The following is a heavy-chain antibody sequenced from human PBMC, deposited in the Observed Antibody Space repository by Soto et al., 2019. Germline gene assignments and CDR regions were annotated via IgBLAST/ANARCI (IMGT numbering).Heavy chain of an antibody. Sequence: QVQLQESGPGLVRPSQTLSLTCDISGDSVSSSSVTWNWIRQSPSRGLEWLGRTYYRSRWYNDYAESVKSRIIINPDTSKNQFSLHLNSVTPDETAVYYCVRLIGNSWLDFWGQGTLVTVSS. CDR2: TYYRSRWYN. V-gene: IGHV6-1*01. CDR1: GDSVSSSSVT. D-gene: IGHD1-26*01. CDR3: VRLIGNSWLDF. J-gene: IGHJ5*01.